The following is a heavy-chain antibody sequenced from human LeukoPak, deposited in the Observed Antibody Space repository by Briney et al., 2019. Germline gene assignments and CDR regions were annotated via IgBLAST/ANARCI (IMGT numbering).Heavy chain of an antibody. D-gene: IGHD3-10*01. Sequence: GGSLRLSCAASGFTVSSNYMSWVRQAPGKGLAWVSVIYSGGSTYYAGSVKGRFTISRDISKNTLYLQMNSLRAEDTAVYYCAREALWFGEFPSVLRGQGTLVTVSS. J-gene: IGHJ4*02. CDR3: AREALWFGEFPSVL. CDR2: IYSGGST. V-gene: IGHV3-66*01. CDR1: GFTVSSNY.